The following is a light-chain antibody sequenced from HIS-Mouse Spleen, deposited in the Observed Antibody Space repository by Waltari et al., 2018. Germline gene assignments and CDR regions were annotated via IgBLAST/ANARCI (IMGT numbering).Light chain of an antibody. V-gene: IGLV2-23*03. Sequence: QSALTQPASVSGSPGQSITISCTGTSSDVGSYNLVSWYQQHPGKAPKLMSYEGSKRPSGVSNRLSGSKSGNTASLTIAGLQAEDEADYYCCSYAGSSTFVVFGGGTKLTVL. CDR1: SSDVGSYNL. J-gene: IGLJ2*01. CDR2: EGS. CDR3: CSYAGSSTFVV.